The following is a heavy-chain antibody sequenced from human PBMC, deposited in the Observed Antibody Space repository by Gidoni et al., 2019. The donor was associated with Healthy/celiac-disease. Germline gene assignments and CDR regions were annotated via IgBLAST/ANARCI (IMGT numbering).Heavy chain of an antibody. CDR1: GYTFTSYY. J-gene: IGHJ5*02. D-gene: IGHD3-3*01. CDR3: ARDDRFLEWSYNWFDP. CDR2: INPSGGST. V-gene: IGHV1-46*03. Sequence: QVQLVQSGAEVKKPGASVKVSCKASGYTFTSYYMHWVRQAPGQGLEWMGIINPSGGSTSYAQKFQGRVTMTRDTSTSTVYMELSSLRSEDTAVYYCARDDRFLEWSYNWFDPWGQGTLVTVSS.